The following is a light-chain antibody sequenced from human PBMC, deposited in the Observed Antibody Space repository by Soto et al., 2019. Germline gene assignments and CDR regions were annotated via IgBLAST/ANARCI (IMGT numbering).Light chain of an antibody. J-gene: IGKJ4*01. V-gene: IGKV4-1*01. Sequence: DIVMTQSPDSLAVSLGERATINCKSSQSVLYSSNNKNYLAWYQQKPGQPPKLLIYWASTRDSGVPDRFSGSGSGTDFTLTISSLQAEDVAVYHCQQYYTSPPVFGGGTKVEIK. CDR2: WAS. CDR1: QSVLYSSNNKNY. CDR3: QQYYTSPPV.